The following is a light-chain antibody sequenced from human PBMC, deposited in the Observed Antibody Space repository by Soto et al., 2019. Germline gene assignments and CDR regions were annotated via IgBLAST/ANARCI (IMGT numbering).Light chain of an antibody. J-gene: IGKJ1*01. Sequence: DIQMTQSPSSLSASVGDRVTITCRASQSISSYLNWYQQKPGKAPKLLIYAASSLHSGVPSRFSGSGSSTDFTLTISSLQPDDFATYYCRQSYSTPQTFGQGTKVEIK. CDR1: QSISSY. CDR3: RQSYSTPQT. CDR2: AAS. V-gene: IGKV1-39*01.